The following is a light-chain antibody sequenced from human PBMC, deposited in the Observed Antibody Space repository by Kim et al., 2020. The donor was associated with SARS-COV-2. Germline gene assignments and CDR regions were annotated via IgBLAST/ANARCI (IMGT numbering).Light chain of an antibody. CDR1: SLRSYY. V-gene: IGLV3-19*01. CDR2: GKN. CDR3: NSRDSSGNHLV. J-gene: IGLJ2*01. Sequence: LGQKVRITCQGDSLRSYYARWYQQKPGQAPVLVIYGKNNRPSGIPDRFSGSSSGNTASLTITGAQAEDEADYYCNSRDSSGNHLVFGGGTQLTVL.